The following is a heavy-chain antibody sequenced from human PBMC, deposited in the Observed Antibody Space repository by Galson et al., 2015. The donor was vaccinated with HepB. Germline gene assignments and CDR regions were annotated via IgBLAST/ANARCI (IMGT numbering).Heavy chain of an antibody. V-gene: IGHV3-30-3*01. CDR1: GFTFSSYA. Sequence: SLRLSCAASGFTFSSYAMHWVRQAPGKGLEWVAVISYDGSNKYYADSVKGRFTISRDNSKNTLYLQMNSLRAEDTAVYYCARDGSKAQWIWVVTALHFDYWGQGTLVTVSS. J-gene: IGHJ4*02. D-gene: IGHD2-21*02. CDR3: ARDGSKAQWIWVVTALHFDY. CDR2: ISYDGSNK.